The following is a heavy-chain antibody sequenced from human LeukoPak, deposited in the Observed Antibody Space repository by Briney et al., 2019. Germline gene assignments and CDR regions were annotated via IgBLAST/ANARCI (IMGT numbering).Heavy chain of an antibody. CDR1: GFTFSSYS. Sequence: GGSLRLSCAASGFTFSSYSMNWVRQAPGKGLEWVSSISSSSSYIYYADSVKGRFTISRDNAKNSLYLQMNSLRAEDTAVYYCARDTPLVTMIVVAGSFDYWGQGTLVTVSS. CDR3: ARDTPLVTMIVVAGSFDY. D-gene: IGHD3-22*01. CDR2: ISSSSSYI. V-gene: IGHV3-21*01. J-gene: IGHJ4*02.